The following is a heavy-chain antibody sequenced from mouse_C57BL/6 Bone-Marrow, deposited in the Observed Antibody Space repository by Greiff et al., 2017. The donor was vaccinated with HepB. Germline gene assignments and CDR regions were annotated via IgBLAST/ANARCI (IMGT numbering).Heavy chain of an antibody. V-gene: IGHV1-9*01. Sequence: VQLQESGAELMKPGASVKLSCKATGYTFTGYWIEWVKQRPGYGLEWIGEILPGSGSTNYNEKFKGKATFTADTSSNTAYMQLSSLTTEDSAIYYCASRGQLRLQRDYFDYWGQGTTLTVSS. CDR1: GYTFTGYW. J-gene: IGHJ2*01. D-gene: IGHD3-2*02. CDR3: ASRGQLRLQRDYFDY. CDR2: ILPGSGST.